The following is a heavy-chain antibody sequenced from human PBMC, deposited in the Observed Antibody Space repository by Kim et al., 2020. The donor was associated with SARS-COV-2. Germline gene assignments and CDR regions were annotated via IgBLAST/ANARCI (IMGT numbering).Heavy chain of an antibody. CDR1: GFTFSDYY. CDR3: ARDVTLANYYYGMDV. V-gene: IGHV3-11*06. Sequence: GGSLRLSCAASGFTFSDYYMSWIRQAPGKGLEWVSYISSSSSYTNYADSVKGRFTISRDNAKNSLYLQMNSLRAEDTAVYYCARDVTLANYYYGMDVWGQGTTVTVSS. J-gene: IGHJ6*02. CDR2: ISSSSSYT.